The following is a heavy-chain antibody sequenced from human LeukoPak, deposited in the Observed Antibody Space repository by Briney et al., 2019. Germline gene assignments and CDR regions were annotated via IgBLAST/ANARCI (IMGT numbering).Heavy chain of an antibody. CDR3: AKGPEVRGVIVILKTGEKGALDY. D-gene: IGHD3-10*01. CDR1: GFTFSSYA. Sequence: GGSLRLSCAASGFTFSSYAMSWVRQIPGKGLEWVSAISGSDAGTYYADSVKGRFTISRDNSKNTLYLQMSSLRAEDTAVYYCAKGPEVRGVIVILKTGEKGALDYWGQGTLVTVSS. V-gene: IGHV3-23*01. J-gene: IGHJ4*02. CDR2: ISGSDAGT.